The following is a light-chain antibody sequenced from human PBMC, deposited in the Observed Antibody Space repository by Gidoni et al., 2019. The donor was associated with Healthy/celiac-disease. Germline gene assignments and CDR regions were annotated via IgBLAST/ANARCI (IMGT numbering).Light chain of an antibody. CDR2: EVS. CDR1: SSDVGGYNY. CDR3: SSYAGSNRVV. V-gene: IGLV2-8*01. Sequence: QSALTQPPSASWSPGPSVTISCTGTSSDVGGYNYVSWYQQHPGKAPTLMIYEVSKRPSGVPDRFSGSKSGNTASLTVSGLQAEDEADYYCSSYAGSNRVVFGGGTKLTVL. J-gene: IGLJ2*01.